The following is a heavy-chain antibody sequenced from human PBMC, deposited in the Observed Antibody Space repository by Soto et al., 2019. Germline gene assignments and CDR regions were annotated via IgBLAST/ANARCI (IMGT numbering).Heavy chain of an antibody. D-gene: IGHD4-17*01. V-gene: IGHV4-59*01. CDR1: GGSISSYY. J-gene: IGHJ3*02. CDR2: IYYSEST. Sequence: PSETLSLTCTVSGGSISSYYWSWIRQPPGKGLEWIGYIYYSESTNYNPSLKSRVTISVDTSKNQFSLKLSSVTAADTAVYYCAKTKGLRGAFDIWGQGTMVTVSS. CDR3: AKTKGLRGAFDI.